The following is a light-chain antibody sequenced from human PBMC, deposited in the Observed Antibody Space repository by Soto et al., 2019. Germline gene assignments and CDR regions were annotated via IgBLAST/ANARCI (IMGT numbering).Light chain of an antibody. Sequence: DIQMTQSPSSLSASVGDRVTITCRASQGITNDLGWYQQKPGKAPKRLIYGASNLQSRVPSRFSGSGSGTEFTLTISSLQPEDSATYYCLQHISYPWTFCQGTMVEIK. CDR2: GAS. J-gene: IGKJ1*01. CDR3: LQHISYPWT. V-gene: IGKV1-17*01. CDR1: QGITND.